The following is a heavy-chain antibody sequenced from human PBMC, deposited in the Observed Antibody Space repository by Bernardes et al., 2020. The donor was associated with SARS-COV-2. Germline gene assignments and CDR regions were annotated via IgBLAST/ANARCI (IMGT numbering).Heavy chain of an antibody. V-gene: IGHV3-74*03. J-gene: IGHJ4*02. CDR3: VRGPSDGHGRFEY. CDR2: INTDGRTT. CDR1: GFTFSSYW. Sequence: LRLSCAASGFTFSSYWMHWVRQGPGKGLVWVSRINTDGRTTTYADSVKGRFTISRDNGKNTLYLQMNSLRAEDTAVYYCVRGPSDGHGRFEYWGQGALVTVSS.